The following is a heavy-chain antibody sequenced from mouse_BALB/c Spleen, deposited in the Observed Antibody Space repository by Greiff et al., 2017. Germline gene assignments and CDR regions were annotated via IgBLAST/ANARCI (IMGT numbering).Heavy chain of an antibody. CDR1: GFSLTSYD. D-gene: IGHD1-1*01. V-gene: IGHV2-9-2*01. CDR2: IWTGGGT. J-gene: IGHJ3*01. CDR3: VRDRYYGSSLWFAY. Sequence: VKLVESGPGLVAPSQSLSITCTVSGFSLTSYDISWIRQPPGKGLEWLGVIWTGGGTNYNSAFMSRLSISKDNSKSQVFLKMNSLQTDDTAIYYCVRDRYYGSSLWFAYWGQGTLVTVSA.